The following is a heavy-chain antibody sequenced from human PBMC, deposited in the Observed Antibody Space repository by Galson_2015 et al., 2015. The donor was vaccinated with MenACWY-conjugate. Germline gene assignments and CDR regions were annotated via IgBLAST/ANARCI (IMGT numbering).Heavy chain of an antibody. CDR1: GSRFPSYW. J-gene: IGHJ4*02. V-gene: IGHV5-51*03. Sequence: QSGAEVKKPGESLKISCKGSGSRFPSYWIGWVRQMPGKGLESMGIIYPGDSDTRYSPSFQGQVTISADKSISTAYLQWSSLKASDTAMYYCATALAVAGKNYYFDSWGQGPLATVSA. D-gene: IGHD6-19*01. CDR3: ATALAVAGKNYYFDS. CDR2: IYPGDSDT.